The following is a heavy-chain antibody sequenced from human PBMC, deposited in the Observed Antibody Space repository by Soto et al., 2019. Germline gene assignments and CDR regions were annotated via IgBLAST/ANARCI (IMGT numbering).Heavy chain of an antibody. CDR2: INYSGNR. D-gene: IGHD2-15*01. CDR1: GGSISSYY. V-gene: IGHV4-59*12. J-gene: IGHJ4*02. CDR3: GPRGAVAPRGY. Sequence: SETLSLTCTVSGGSISSYYWSWIRQPPGKGLEWIGEINYSGNRNYNPSLESRVTISVDTSKNQFSLNLRSVTAADTAVYYCGPRGAVAPRGYWGQGTLVTVSS.